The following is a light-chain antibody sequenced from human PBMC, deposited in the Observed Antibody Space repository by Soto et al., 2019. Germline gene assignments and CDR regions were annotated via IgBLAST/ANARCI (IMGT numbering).Light chain of an antibody. CDR2: AAS. J-gene: IGKJ1*01. V-gene: IGKV1-39*01. CDR1: QSITRY. CDR3: QQYDYSRT. Sequence: IQVTRSPSSRSASGGDRVTITCRASQSITRYLNWYQQKPGKAPNLLIYAASSLHSGVPSRFSGAGSGTEFSLTIRGLQPDDFATYYCQQYDYSRTFGQGTKVDIK.